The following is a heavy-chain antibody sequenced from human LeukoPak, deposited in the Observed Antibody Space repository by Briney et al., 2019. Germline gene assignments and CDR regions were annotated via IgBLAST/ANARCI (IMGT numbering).Heavy chain of an antibody. V-gene: IGHV4-34*01. D-gene: IGHD3-22*01. CDR2: VNPSGST. Sequence: PSETLSLTCAVYGGSFSGYYWTWIRQTPEKGREWIGEVNPSGSTNYNPSLKSRVTISVDTSKNQFSLELSSVTAADTAVYYCARGRQDVTMIVVVMTAVSYYLDVWGKGTTVTVS. CDR3: ARGRQDVTMIVVVMTAVSYYLDV. CDR1: GGSFSGYY. J-gene: IGHJ6*03.